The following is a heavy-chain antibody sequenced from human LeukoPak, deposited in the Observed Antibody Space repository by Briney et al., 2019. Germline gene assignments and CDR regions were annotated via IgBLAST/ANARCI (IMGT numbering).Heavy chain of an antibody. D-gene: IGHD1/OR15-1a*01. CDR2: INHSGST. J-gene: IGHJ3*02. V-gene: IGHV4-34*01. Sequence: SETLSLTCAVYGGSFSGYYWSWIRQPPGKGLEWIGEINHSGSTNYNPSLKSRLTISVDTSKNQFSLRLSSVTAADTAVYYCARQNKRPRAFDIWGQGTMVTVSS. CDR1: GGSFSGYY. CDR3: ARQNKRPRAFDI.